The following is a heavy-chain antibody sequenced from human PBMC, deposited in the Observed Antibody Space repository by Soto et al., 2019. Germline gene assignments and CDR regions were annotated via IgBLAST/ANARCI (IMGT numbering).Heavy chain of an antibody. V-gene: IGHV3-23*01. CDR1: GFTFSSYA. Sequence: EVQLLESGGGLVQPGGSLRLSCAASGFTFSSYAMSWVRQAPGKGLEWVSAISGSGGSTYYADSVKGRFTISRDNSKNTLYLQMNSLRAEDTAVYYCAKRFLEWFFGVPDAFDIWGQGTMVTVSS. D-gene: IGHD3-3*01. CDR3: AKRFLEWFFGVPDAFDI. J-gene: IGHJ3*02. CDR2: ISGSGGST.